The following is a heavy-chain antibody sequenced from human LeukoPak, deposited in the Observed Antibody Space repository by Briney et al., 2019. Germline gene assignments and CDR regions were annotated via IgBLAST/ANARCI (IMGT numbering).Heavy chain of an antibody. D-gene: IGHD1-26*01. J-gene: IGHJ6*03. CDR3: ARERGEWGPLLRYQYYYMDV. V-gene: IGHV3-48*03. CDR1: GFTFSSYE. Sequence: GGSPRLSCAASGFTFSSYEMNWVRQAPGKGLEWVSYISSSGSTIYYADSVKGRFTISRDNAKNSLYLQMNSLRAEDTAVYYCARERGEWGPLLRYQYYYMDVWGKGTTVTVSS. CDR2: ISSSGSTI.